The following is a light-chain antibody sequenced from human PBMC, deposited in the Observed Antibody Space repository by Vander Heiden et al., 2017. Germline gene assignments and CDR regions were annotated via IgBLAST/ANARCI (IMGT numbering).Light chain of an antibody. Sequence: DIVMTQSPDSLAVSLGERATINCQSSQSVLYSSNNNNYLVWYQQKPGQPPKLLIYWASTRECGVPDRFSGSASGTDFTLTISSLQAEDVAIYYCQQYYTTPYTFGQGTKLEIK. V-gene: IGKV4-1*01. CDR3: QQYYTTPYT. CDR1: QSVLYSSNNNNY. CDR2: WAS. J-gene: IGKJ2*01.